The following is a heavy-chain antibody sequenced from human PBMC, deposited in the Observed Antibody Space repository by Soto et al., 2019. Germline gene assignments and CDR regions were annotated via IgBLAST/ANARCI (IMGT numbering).Heavy chain of an antibody. CDR1: GYTFSNYA. V-gene: IGHV3-30-3*01. CDR3: ARAMLGIVPLYGIDV. Sequence: QVQLVESGGGVVQPGRSLRLSCEASGYTFSNYAAHWVRQTPGKGLEWLAVVSFDGTNKYYADSVRGRFSISRDNSKNPLYLQRTSLRSEDTGVYYCARAMLGIVPLYGIDVWGQGTTVAVSS. CDR2: VSFDGTNK. J-gene: IGHJ6*02. D-gene: IGHD3-10*02.